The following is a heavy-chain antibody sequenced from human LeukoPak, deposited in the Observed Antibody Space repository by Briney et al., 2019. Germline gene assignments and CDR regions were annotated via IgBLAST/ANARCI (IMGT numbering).Heavy chain of an antibody. CDR2: MNPNSGNT. CDR1: GYTFTSYD. D-gene: IGHD4-17*01. V-gene: IGHV1-8*01. J-gene: IGHJ4*02. CDR3: ARGLRRNRRYYFDY. Sequence: ASVKVSCKASGYTFTSYDINWVRQATGQGLEWMGWMNPNSGNTGYAQNVQGRVTMTRNTSISTAYMELSSLRSEDTAVYYCARGLRRNRRYYFDYWGQGTLVTVSS.